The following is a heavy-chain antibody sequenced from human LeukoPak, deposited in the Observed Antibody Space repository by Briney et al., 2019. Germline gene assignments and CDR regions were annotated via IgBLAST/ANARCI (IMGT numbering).Heavy chain of an antibody. D-gene: IGHD2-15*01. CDR3: ARDGLGYCSGGSCYSGWGNWFDP. Sequence: ASVKVSCKASGYTFTGYYMHWVRQAPGQGLEWMGWINPNSGGTNYAQKFQGRVTMTRDTSISTAYMELSRLRSDDTAVYYCARDGLGYCSGGSCYSGWGNWFDPWGQGTLVTVSS. CDR2: INPNSGGT. V-gene: IGHV1-2*02. CDR1: GYTFTGYY. J-gene: IGHJ5*02.